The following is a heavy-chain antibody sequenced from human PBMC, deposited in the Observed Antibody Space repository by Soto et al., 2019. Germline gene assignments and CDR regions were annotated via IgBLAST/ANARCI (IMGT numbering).Heavy chain of an antibody. Sequence: GGSLRLSCAASGFTFSSYSMNWVRQAPGKGLEWVSSISSSSSYIYYADSVKGRFTISRDNAKNSLYLQMNSLRAEDTAVYYYARDNLGVVISGMDVWGQGTTVTVSS. CDR1: GFTFSSYS. CDR2: ISSSSSYI. CDR3: ARDNLGVVISGMDV. J-gene: IGHJ6*02. D-gene: IGHD3-3*01. V-gene: IGHV3-21*01.